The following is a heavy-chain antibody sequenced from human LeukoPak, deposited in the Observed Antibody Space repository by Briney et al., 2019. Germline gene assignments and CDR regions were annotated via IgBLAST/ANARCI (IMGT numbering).Heavy chain of an antibody. CDR2: INPSGGST. D-gene: IGHD5-24*01. J-gene: IGHJ3*02. CDR3: ARGSRDGYNWGAFDI. V-gene: IGHV1-46*01. CDR1: GYTFTSYY. Sequence: ASVKVSCKASGYTFTSYYMHWVRQAPGQGLEWMGIINPSGGSTSYAQKFQGRVTMTRDMSTSTVYMELSSLRSEDTAVYYCARGSRDGYNWGAFDIWGQGTMVTVSS.